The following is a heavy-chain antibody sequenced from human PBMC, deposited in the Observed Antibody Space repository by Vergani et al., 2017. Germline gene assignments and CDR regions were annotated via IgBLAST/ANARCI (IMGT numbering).Heavy chain of an antibody. CDR3: ARQVIRASRDSSCSLMRYHGMDV. V-gene: IGHV1-69*06. Sequence: QVQLVQSGAEVKKPGSSVKVSCKASGGTFSSYAISWVRQAPGQGLEWMGGIIPIFGTANYAQKFQGRVTITADKSTSTAYMELSSLRSEDTTVYYCARQVIRASRDSSCSLMRYHGMDVWGQGDTVTV. CDR1: GGTFSSYA. CDR2: IIPIFGTA. D-gene: IGHD3-22*01. J-gene: IGHJ6*02.